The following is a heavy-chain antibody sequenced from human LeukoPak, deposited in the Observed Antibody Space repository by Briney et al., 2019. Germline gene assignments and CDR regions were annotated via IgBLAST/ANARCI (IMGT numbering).Heavy chain of an antibody. J-gene: IGHJ6*03. CDR2: INPYDGKI. D-gene: IGHD2-2*02. V-gene: IGHV1-18*01. CDR1: GYIFRIYG. Sequence: ASVTVSCKTSGYIFRIYGISWVRQAPGQGLEWLGWINPYDGKINYGQNFQGRVTVTADTSTSTGYMELRSLRSDDTAVYYCARDIAYNMDVWGKGTTVTVSS. CDR3: ARDIAYNMDV.